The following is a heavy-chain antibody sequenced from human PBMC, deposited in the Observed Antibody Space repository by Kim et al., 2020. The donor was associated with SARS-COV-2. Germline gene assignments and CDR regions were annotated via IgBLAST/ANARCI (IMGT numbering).Heavy chain of an antibody. Sequence: GGSLRLSCAASGFTFTNFAISWVRQAPGRGLEWVSRIGGNGDKIYYADSVKGRFTISRDNSKRTLYLQMDSLRAEDTALYYCARNNYHYGLDVWGQGTAVSVSS. CDR1: GFTFTNFA. CDR3: ARNNYHYGLDV. V-gene: IGHV3-23*01. CDR2: IGGNGDKI. J-gene: IGHJ6*02.